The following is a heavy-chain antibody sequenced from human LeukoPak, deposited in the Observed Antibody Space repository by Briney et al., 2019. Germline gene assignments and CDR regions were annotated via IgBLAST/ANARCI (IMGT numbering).Heavy chain of an antibody. CDR3: ARSSGYYGSGSYYQKYYFDN. V-gene: IGHV3-11*01. Sequence: GGSLRLSCAASGFTFSDYYMSWIRQAPRKGLEGVSYISSSGSTIYYADSVKGRFTISRDNAKNSLYLQMNSLRAEDPAVYYCARSSGYYGSGSYYQKYYFDNWGQGTLVTVSS. D-gene: IGHD3-10*01. CDR2: ISSSGSTI. CDR1: GFTFSDYY. J-gene: IGHJ4*02.